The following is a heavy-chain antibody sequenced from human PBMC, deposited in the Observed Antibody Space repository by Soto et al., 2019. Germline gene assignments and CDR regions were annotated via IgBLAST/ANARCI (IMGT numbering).Heavy chain of an antibody. CDR2: ILYTGTT. V-gene: IGHV4-39*01. Sequence: HLQLQESGPGLVKSSETLSLTCTVSGGSINKSNYFWGWIRQPPGKELEWIGSILYTGTTSYNSSLKGRVTISVDTSKNQFSLKFSSVTAADTAVYYCARLGWGDGDSDYWGQGTLVTVSS. CDR1: GGSINKSNYF. CDR3: ARLGWGDGDSDY. J-gene: IGHJ4*02. D-gene: IGHD2-21*01.